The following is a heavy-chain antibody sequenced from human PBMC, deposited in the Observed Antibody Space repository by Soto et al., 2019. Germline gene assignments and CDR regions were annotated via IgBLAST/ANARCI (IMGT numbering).Heavy chain of an antibody. CDR2: MYFGGSF. V-gene: IGHV4-59*02. D-gene: IGHD3-22*01. CDR1: GASVSHGY. CDR3: ARSYYDSTGFAVDP. Sequence: QMQLQASGPGLVKPSETLSLTCTVSGASVSHGYWSWIRQPPGKGLEWIGFMYFGGSFNYNPSLTSRATLSVETSKNRFSMNLTSVTASDTAVYYCARSYYDSTGFAVDPWGQGTLVTVSS. J-gene: IGHJ5*02.